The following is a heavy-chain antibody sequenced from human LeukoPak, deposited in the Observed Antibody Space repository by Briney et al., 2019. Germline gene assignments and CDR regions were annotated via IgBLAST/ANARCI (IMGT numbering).Heavy chain of an antibody. V-gene: IGHV4-59*01. CDR1: GGSIAGSY. Sequence: SETLSLTCTVSGGSIAGSYWSWIRQPPGKGLQYIGYVYGSGYSNCIPSLKSRVTISVDTSKSQFFMNLTSATAADTAVYYCAREGGFYRPLDYLGQGTLVTVSS. CDR3: AREGGFYRPLDY. J-gene: IGHJ4*02. CDR2: VYGSGYS. D-gene: IGHD3-3*01.